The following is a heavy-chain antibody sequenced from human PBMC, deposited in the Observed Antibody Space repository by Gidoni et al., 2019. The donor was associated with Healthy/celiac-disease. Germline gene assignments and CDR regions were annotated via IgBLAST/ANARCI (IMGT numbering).Heavy chain of an antibody. Sequence: QVQLVESGGGVVQPGRSLRLSCAASGFTFSSYAMHWVRQAPGKGLEWVAVISYDGSNKYYADSVKGRFTISRDNSKNTLYLQMNSLRAEDTAVYYCAVQARFLEWLLPPGYFDYWGQGTLVTVSS. CDR3: AVQARFLEWLLPPGYFDY. CDR2: ISYDGSNK. D-gene: IGHD3-3*01. J-gene: IGHJ4*02. CDR1: GFTFSSYA. V-gene: IGHV3-30-3*01.